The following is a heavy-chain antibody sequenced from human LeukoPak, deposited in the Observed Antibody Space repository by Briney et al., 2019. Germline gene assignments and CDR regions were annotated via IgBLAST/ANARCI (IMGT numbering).Heavy chain of an antibody. J-gene: IGHJ3*02. CDR3: ARLRWRDAFDI. V-gene: IGHV4-59*08. Sequence: SETLSLTCTVSGGSISSYYWSWIRQPPGKGLEWIGYIYYSGSTNYNPSLKSRVTISVDTSKNQFSLKLSSATAADTAVYYCARLRWRDAFDIWGQGTMVTVSS. CDR1: GGSISSYY. D-gene: IGHD4-23*01. CDR2: IYYSGST.